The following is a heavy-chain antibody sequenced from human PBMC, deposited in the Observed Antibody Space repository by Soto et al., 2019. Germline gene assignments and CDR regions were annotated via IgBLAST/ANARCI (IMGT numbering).Heavy chain of an antibody. CDR1: GFTFSSYA. CDR3: AREILGYCSSTSCYSYYYGMDV. D-gene: IGHD2-2*02. V-gene: IGHV3-30-3*01. Sequence: GGSLRLSCAASGFTFSSYAMHWVRQAPGKGLEWVAVISYDGSNKYYADSVKGRFTISRDNSKNTLYLQMNSLRAEDTAVYYCAREILGYCSSTSCYSYYYGMDVWGQGTTVTVSS. CDR2: ISYDGSNK. J-gene: IGHJ6*02.